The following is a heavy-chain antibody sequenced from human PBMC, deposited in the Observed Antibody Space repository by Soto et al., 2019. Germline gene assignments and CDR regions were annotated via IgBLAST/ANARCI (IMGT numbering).Heavy chain of an antibody. Sequence: QLQLQESGPGLVKPSETLSLTCTVSGGSINSRSYYWGWIRQPPGKGLEWIGTIYNSGSTYYNPSLKSRVTVSIATSKNQFSLKLSSVTAADAAVYYCARLECYYYYVMDVWGQGTTVTVSS. V-gene: IGHV4-39*01. CDR3: ARLECYYYYVMDV. CDR2: IYNSGST. J-gene: IGHJ6*02. CDR1: GGSINSRSYY.